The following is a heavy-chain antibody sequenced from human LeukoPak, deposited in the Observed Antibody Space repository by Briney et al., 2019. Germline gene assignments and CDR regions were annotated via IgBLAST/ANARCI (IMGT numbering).Heavy chain of an antibody. V-gene: IGHV1-18*01. CDR2: ISAYNGNT. J-gene: IGHJ3*02. Sequence: GASVKVSCKASGYTFTSYGISWVRQAPGQGLEWMGWISAYNGNTNYAQKLQGRVTMTTDTSTSTAYMELRSLRSDDTAVYYCARGYDFWSGYFYAFDIWGQGTMVTVSS. CDR1: GYTFTSYG. D-gene: IGHD3-3*01. CDR3: ARGYDFWSGYFYAFDI.